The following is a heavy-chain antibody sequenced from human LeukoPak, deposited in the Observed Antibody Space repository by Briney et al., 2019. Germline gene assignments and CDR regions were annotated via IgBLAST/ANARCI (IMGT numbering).Heavy chain of an antibody. Sequence: PSETLSLTCTVPGGSISSYYWSWIRQPAGKGLEWIGRIYTSGSTNYNPSLKSRVTMSVDTSKNQFSLKLSSVTAADTAVYYCARDGSSSWYGDWFDPWGQGTLVTVSS. V-gene: IGHV4-4*07. CDR3: ARDGSSSWYGDWFDP. CDR2: IYTSGST. CDR1: GGSISSYY. D-gene: IGHD6-13*01. J-gene: IGHJ5*02.